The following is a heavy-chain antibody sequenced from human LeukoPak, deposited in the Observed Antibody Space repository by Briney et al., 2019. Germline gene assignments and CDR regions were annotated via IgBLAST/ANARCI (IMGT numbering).Heavy chain of an antibody. V-gene: IGHV3-23*01. CDR3: AKDRLGAPYDSSGYYYPHNWFDP. D-gene: IGHD3-22*01. J-gene: IGHJ5*02. CDR2: ISGSGGST. Sequence: PGGSLRLSCAASGFTFSSYAMSWVRQAPGKGLEWVSAISGSGGSTYYADSVKGRFTISRDNSKNTLYLQMNSLRAEDTAVYYCAKDRLGAPYDSSGYYYPHNWFDPWGQGTLVTVSS. CDR1: GFTFSSYA.